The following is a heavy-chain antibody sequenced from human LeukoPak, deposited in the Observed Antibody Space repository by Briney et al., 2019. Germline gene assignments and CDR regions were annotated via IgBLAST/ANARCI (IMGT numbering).Heavy chain of an antibody. CDR2: SSTSSSSSYI. CDR1: GFTFSNYN. CDR3: ASGRYFDWLLASDAFDI. D-gene: IGHD3-9*01. J-gene: IGHJ3*02. V-gene: IGHV3-21*01. Sequence: GGSLRLSCAASGFTFSNYNMNWVRQAPGKGLEWVSSSSTSSSSSYIYYADSMKGRFTISRDNAKNSLYLQMNSLRAEDTAVYYCASGRYFDWLLASDAFDIWGQGTMVTVSS.